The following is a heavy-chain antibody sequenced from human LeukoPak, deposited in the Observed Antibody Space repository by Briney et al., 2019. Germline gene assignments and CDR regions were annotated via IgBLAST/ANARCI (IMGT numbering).Heavy chain of an antibody. CDR1: EFTFSSFS. CDR3: VREGNFRLDY. Sequence: PGGSLRLSCAASEFTFSSFSMNWVRQAPGEGLEWISYISVSSNTISYADSVKGRFTISRDNAKNSLFLQMNSLRDEDTSVYYCVREGNFRLDYWGQGTLVTVSS. CDR2: ISVSSNTI. V-gene: IGHV3-48*02. D-gene: IGHD1-7*01. J-gene: IGHJ4*02.